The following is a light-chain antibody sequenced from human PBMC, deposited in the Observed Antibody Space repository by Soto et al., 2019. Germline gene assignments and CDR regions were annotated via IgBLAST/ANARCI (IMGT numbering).Light chain of an antibody. CDR2: DAS. CDR3: QQRSNWRGFT. V-gene: IGKV3-11*01. Sequence: DIVLTQYPTTLSFSPGERATLSFRASQSVSSYLAWYQQKPGQAPRLLIYDASNRATGIPARFSGSGSGTDFTLTISSLEPEDFAVYYCQQRSNWRGFTFGPGTKVDIK. CDR1: QSVSSY. J-gene: IGKJ3*01.